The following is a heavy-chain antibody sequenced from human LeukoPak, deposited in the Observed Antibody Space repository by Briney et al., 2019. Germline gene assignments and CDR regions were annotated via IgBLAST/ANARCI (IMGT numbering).Heavy chain of an antibody. CDR1: GYSISSAYY. Sequence: SETLSLTCTVSGYSISSAYYWGWIRQSAGKGLEWIGRIYSSGNTNYNPSLKSRVTMSVDTSRKQFSLKLSSVTAADTAVYYCAREGSAFDIWGQGTMVTVSS. V-gene: IGHV4-4*07. CDR2: IYSSGNT. J-gene: IGHJ3*02. CDR3: AREGSAFDI.